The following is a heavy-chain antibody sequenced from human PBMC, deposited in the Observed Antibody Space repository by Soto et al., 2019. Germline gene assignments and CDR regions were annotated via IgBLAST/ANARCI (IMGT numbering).Heavy chain of an antibody. D-gene: IGHD5-12*01. CDR1: GGTFSSYA. CDR3: ASGYSGYQSGLQLWLRVYYYDGMDV. V-gene: IGHV1-69*19. CDR2: IIPIFGTA. J-gene: IGHJ6*02. Sequence: QVQLVQSGAAVKKPGSSVKVSCKASGGTFSSYAISWVRQAPGQGREWMGGIIPIFGTANDAQKFQGRVTITADEATSTAYMELSSLRSEDTAVYYCASGYSGYQSGLQLWLRVYYYDGMDVWGQGTTVTVSS.